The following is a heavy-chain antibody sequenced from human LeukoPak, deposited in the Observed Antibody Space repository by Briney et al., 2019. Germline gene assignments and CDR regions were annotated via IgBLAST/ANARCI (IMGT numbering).Heavy chain of an antibody. Sequence: GGSLRLSCAASGFTFSRHGINWVRQAPGKGLEWVSVIYSGGSTYYADSVKGRFTISRDNSKNTLYLQMNSLRAEDTAVYYCAKRIQSAMATGYWGQGTLVTVSS. CDR3: AKRIQSAMATGY. V-gene: IGHV3-23*03. J-gene: IGHJ4*02. D-gene: IGHD5-18*01. CDR2: IYSGGST. CDR1: GFTFSRHG.